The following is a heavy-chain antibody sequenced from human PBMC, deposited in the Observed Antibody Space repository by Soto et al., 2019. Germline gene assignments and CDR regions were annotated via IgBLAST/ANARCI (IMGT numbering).Heavy chain of an antibody. CDR1: GFTFSSYA. CDR2: ISVSGGST. J-gene: IGHJ6*02. D-gene: IGHD1-26*01. Sequence: GGSLRLSCAASGFTFSSYAMSWVRQAPGKGLEWVSGISVSGGSTYYADSVKGRFTISRDNSKNTLYLQMNSLRAEDTAVYYCARQARVLDLGMDVWGQGTTVTVSS. V-gene: IGHV3-23*01. CDR3: ARQARVLDLGMDV.